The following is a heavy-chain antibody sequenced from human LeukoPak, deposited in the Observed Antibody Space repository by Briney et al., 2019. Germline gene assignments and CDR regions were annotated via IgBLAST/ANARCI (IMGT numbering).Heavy chain of an antibody. CDR3: AREFGHCSGDNCFYFFDS. V-gene: IGHV1-18*01. D-gene: IGHD2-15*01. Sequence: ASVKVSCKASGYTLTNYNISWVRQAPGQGLQWMGWINTDKGHTNFVPEFQGRVTVTTDTSTNTAYMELRRLRSDDTDVYYCAREFGHCSGDNCFYFFDSWGEGSLVTVSS. CDR2: INTDKGHT. CDR1: GYTLTNYN. J-gene: IGHJ4*02.